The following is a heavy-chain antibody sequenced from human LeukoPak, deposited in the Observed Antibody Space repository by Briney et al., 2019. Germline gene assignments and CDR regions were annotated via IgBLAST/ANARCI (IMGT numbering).Heavy chain of an antibody. CDR2: INNRGTT. V-gene: IGHV4-34*01. J-gene: IGHJ4*02. CDR3: ASLALPSGRPDY. Sequence: SETLSLTCAVSGGSLSPHYWSWIRRPLGKGLEWIGEINNRGTTNYSPSLRCRATISVDTSKNQFSLKLSSVTAADTAVYYCASLALPSGRPDYWGQGTLVTVSS. D-gene: IGHD1-26*01. CDR1: GGSLSPHY.